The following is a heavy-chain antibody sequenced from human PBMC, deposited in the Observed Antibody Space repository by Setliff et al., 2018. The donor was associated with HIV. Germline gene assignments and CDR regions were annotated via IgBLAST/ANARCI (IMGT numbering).Heavy chain of an antibody. J-gene: IGHJ4*02. D-gene: IGHD3-10*01. Sequence: SQTLSLTCALSGDSVSSNSAAWNWIRQSPLRGLEWLGRTYYRSKWYFDYAVSVKSRIIINPDTSKNQFSLHLNSVTPEDTAVYYCASVLRYYGSGSYPFGYWGQGTLVTVSS. V-gene: IGHV6-1*01. CDR1: GDSVSSNSAA. CDR3: ASVLRYYGSGSYPFGY. CDR2: TYYRSKWYF.